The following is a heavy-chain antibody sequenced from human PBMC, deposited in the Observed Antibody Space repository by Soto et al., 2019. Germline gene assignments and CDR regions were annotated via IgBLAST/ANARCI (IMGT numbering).Heavy chain of an antibody. CDR3: ARRVKYSSGRRPAYYFDY. Sequence: ASETLSLTCTVSGGSISSYYWSWIRQPPGKGLEWIGYIYYSGNTNYNPSLKSRVTISVDTSKNQFSLKLSSVTAADTAVYYCARRVKYSSGRRPAYYFDYWGQGTLVTVSS. V-gene: IGHV4-59*01. CDR2: IYYSGNT. D-gene: IGHD3-10*01. CDR1: GGSISSYY. J-gene: IGHJ4*02.